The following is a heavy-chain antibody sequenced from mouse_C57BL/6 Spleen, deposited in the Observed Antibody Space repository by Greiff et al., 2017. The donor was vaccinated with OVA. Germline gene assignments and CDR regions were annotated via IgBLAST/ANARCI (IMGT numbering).Heavy chain of an antibody. V-gene: IGHV2-6-1*01. D-gene: IGHD2-1*01. CDR3: ARHPIYYDYYAMDY. J-gene: IGHJ4*01. CDR1: GFSLTSYG. CDR2: IWSDGST. Sequence: VKVVESGPGLVAPSQSLSITCTVSGFSLTSYGVHWVRQPPGKGLEWLVVIWSDGSTTYNSALKSRLSISKDNSKSQVFLKMNSLQTDDTAMYYCARHPIYYDYYAMDYWGQGTSVTVSS.